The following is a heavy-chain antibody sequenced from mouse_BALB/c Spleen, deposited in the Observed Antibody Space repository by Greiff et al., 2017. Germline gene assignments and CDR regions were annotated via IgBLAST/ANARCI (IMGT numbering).Heavy chain of an antibody. D-gene: IGHD1-1*01. Sequence: LQQPGSELVRPGASVKLSCKASGYTFTSYWMHWVKQRHGQGLEWIGNIYPGSGSTNYDEKFKSKGTLTVDTSSSTAYMHLSSLTSEDSAVYYCTRGKFITTVVGRAYYFDYWGQGTTLTVGS. CDR2: IYPGSGST. J-gene: IGHJ2*01. CDR1: GYTFTSYW. V-gene: IGHV1S22*01. CDR3: TRGKFITTVVGRAYYFDY.